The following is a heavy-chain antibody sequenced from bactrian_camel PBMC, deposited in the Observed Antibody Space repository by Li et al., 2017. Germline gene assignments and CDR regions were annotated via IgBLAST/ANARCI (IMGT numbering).Heavy chain of an antibody. J-gene: IGHJ4*01. D-gene: IGHD2*01. CDR2: VNSDGEIT. V-gene: IGHV3S31*01. Sequence: VQLVESGGELVQPGGTLRLSCAASGFAFDTYAMSWVRQPPGKGLEWVSAVNSDGEITYYADFVKGRFSISRDNAKNSLYLRLNSLTTEDTAMYYCAKDLRNGGFNPTEGQGTQVTVS. CDR1: GFAFDTYA.